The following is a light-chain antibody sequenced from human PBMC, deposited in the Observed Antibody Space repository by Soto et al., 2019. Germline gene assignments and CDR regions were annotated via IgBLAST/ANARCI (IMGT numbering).Light chain of an antibody. V-gene: IGLV2-11*01. CDR2: DVS. Sequence: QSALTQPRSVSGSPRHSVTISCTGTSSDVGGYSYVSWYQQHPGKAPKLMISDVSKRPSGVPDRFSGSKFGNTASLTISGLQAEDEADYYCCSYAGAFTYVFGSGTKLTVL. CDR1: SSDVGGYSY. CDR3: CSYAGAFTYV. J-gene: IGLJ1*01.